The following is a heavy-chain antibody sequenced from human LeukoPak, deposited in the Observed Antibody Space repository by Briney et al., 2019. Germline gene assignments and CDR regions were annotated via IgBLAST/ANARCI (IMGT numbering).Heavy chain of an antibody. V-gene: IGHV4-34*10. Sequence: GSLRLSCAASGFTFSSYAMSWIRQPPGKGLEWIGEINHSGSTNYNPSLESRITMSVDTSKNQFSLKLHSVTAADTAIYYCARSYSDYDYFDSWGQGTLVTVS. J-gene: IGHJ4*02. CDR1: GFTFSSYA. D-gene: IGHD4-17*01. CDR3: ARSYSDYDYFDS. CDR2: INHSGST.